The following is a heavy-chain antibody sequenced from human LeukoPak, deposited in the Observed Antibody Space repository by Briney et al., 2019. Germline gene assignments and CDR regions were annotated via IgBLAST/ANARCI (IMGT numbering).Heavy chain of an antibody. CDR3: AREDDYVWGSYCSTYFDY. Sequence: GGSLRLSCAASGFTFSDYYMSWIRQAPGKGLEWVSYISSSGSTIYYADSVKGRFTISRDNAKNSLYLQMNSLRAEDTAVYYCAREDDYVWGSYCSTYFDYWGQGTLVTVSS. J-gene: IGHJ4*02. V-gene: IGHV3-11*04. CDR2: ISSSGSTI. CDR1: GFTFSDYY. D-gene: IGHD3-16*02.